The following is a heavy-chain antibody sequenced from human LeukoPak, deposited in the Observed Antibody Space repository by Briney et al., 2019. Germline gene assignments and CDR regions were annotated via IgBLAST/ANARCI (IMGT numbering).Heavy chain of an antibody. Sequence: EWMRGIITIYGTANYAQKFQGRVTITADKSTSTAYMELSSLRSEDTAVYYCARVIAAAGGGDYFDYWGQGTLVTVSS. CDR2: IITIYGTA. V-gene: IGHV1-69*06. CDR3: ARVIAAAGGGDYFDY. J-gene: IGHJ4*02. D-gene: IGHD6-13*01.